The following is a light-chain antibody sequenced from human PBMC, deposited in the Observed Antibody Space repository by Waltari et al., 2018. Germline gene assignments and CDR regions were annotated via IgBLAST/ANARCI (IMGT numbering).Light chain of an antibody. CDR1: SSNIGAGYD. J-gene: IGLJ3*02. V-gene: IGLV1-40*01. CDR3: QSYDSALSAV. CDR2: AYS. Sequence: QSVLTQPPSVSGVPGQGVTISCTGSSSNIGAGYDVHWYQQRPGAAPKLLIYAYSNRPSGVPDRFYGSKSGTSASLAITGLQAEDEADYYCQSYDSALSAVFGGGTKVTVL.